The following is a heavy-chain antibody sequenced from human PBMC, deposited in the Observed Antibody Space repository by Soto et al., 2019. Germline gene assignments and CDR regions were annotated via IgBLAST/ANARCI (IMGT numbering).Heavy chain of an antibody. J-gene: IGHJ4*02. V-gene: IGHV3-23*01. CDR2: ISVSGGST. Sequence: EVPLLESGGGLVQPGGSLRLSCEASGFTFSSYAMSWVGQAPGKGLAWLSGISVSGGSTYYADSVKGRFTISRDNSKNTLYLQMNSLRAEDTAVYYCASNTRYDPPDYWGQGTLVTVSS. CDR1: GFTFSSYA. D-gene: IGHD3-16*01. CDR3: ASNTRYDPPDY.